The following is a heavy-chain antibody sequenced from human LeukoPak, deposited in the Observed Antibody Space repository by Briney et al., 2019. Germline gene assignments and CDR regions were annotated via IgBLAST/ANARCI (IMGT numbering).Heavy chain of an antibody. Sequence: GGSLRLSCAASGFTFSSYAMSWVRQAPGKGLEWVSAISGSGGGTYYADSVKGRLTISRDNSKNTLYLQMNNLRAEDTAVYYCAKDTLPAAIFGANWFDPWGQGTLVTVSS. J-gene: IGHJ5*02. CDR2: ISGSGGGT. D-gene: IGHD2-2*02. CDR3: AKDTLPAAIFGANWFDP. V-gene: IGHV3-23*01. CDR1: GFTFSSYA.